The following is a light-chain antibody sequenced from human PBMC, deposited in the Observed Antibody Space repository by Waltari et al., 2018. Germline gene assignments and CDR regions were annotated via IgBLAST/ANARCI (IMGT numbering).Light chain of an antibody. CDR2: RND. V-gene: IGLV1-47*01. CDR3: STWDDSLSSPV. J-gene: IGLJ3*02. CDR1: SSDIGTNY. Sequence: QSVLTQPPSASGTPGQRVTTSCSGSSSDIGTNYVYWYRQVPGTAPRLIMYRNDQRPRGVPVRFSASKSGTSASLVISGLRSEDEAAYYCSTWDDSLSSPVFGGGTKLTVL.